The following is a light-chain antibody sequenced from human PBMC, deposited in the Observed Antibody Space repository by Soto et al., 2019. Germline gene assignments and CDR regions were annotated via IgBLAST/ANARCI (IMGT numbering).Light chain of an antibody. V-gene: IGKV1-39*01. CDR2: AAS. Sequence: DIQMTQSPPSLSAYVGDRVTITCRATQNINNYVNWYQQKPGRAPQLLIYAASNLQSGVPSWFTGSGSGTDFTLTITGLQPEDLATYFCQQSFGITWTFGQGTKVEIK. CDR1: QNINNY. CDR3: QQSFGITWT. J-gene: IGKJ1*01.